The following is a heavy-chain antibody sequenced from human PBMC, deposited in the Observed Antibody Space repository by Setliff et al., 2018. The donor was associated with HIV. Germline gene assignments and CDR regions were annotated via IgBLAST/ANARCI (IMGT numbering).Heavy chain of an antibody. Sequence: GESLKISCKGFGYSFTNYWIGWVRQVPGKGLEWMGIFHPGDSDTRYSPSFQGQVTISADKSVTTAYLQWSSLKASDTAMYYCARRGGDYGDYGVDYWGQGTLVTVSS. CDR2: FHPGDSDT. D-gene: IGHD4-17*01. V-gene: IGHV5-51*01. CDR3: ARRGGDYGDYGVDY. CDR1: GYSFTNYW. J-gene: IGHJ4*02.